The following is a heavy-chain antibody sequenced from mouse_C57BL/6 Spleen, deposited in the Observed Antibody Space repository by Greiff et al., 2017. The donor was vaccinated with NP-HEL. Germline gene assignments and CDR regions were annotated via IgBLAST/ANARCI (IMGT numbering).Heavy chain of an antibody. D-gene: IGHD2-4*01. CDR2: IYPYNGVS. CDR3: ARRPYDYDEDYAMDY. J-gene: IGHJ4*01. CDR1: GYSFTGYY. Sequence: EVKLVESGPELVKPGASVKISCKASGYSFTGYYMHWVKQSHGNILDWIGYIYPYNGVSSYNQKFKGKATLTVDKSSRTDYMALRILTSENSAFYYCARRPYDYDEDYAMDYWGQGTSVTVSS. V-gene: IGHV1-31*01.